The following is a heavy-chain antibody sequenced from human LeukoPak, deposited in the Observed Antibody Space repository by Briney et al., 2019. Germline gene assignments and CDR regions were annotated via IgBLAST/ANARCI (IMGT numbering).Heavy chain of an antibody. D-gene: IGHD3-22*01. CDR1: GFTFSSYA. CDR2: ISSNGGST. J-gene: IGHJ4*02. CDR3: ARGHYYDSSGYYGY. Sequence: GGSLRLSCAASGFTFSSYAMHWVRQAPGKGLEYVSAISSNGGSTYYANSVKGRFTISRDNSKNTLYLQMGSLRAEDMAVYYCARGHYYDSSGYYGYWGQGTLVTVSS. V-gene: IGHV3-64*01.